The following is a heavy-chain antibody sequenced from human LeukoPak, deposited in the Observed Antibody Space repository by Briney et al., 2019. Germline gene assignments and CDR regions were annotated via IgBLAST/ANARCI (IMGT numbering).Heavy chain of an antibody. CDR3: ARISTAVPGADY. CDR1: GFTFSSYE. D-gene: IGHD6-19*01. CDR2: ISSSGSTI. V-gene: IGHV3-48*03. Sequence: GGSLRLSCAASGFTFSSYEMNRVRQAPGKGLEWVSYISSSGSTIYYADSVKGRFTISRDNTKHSLYLQMDSLRAEDTAVYYCARISTAVPGADYWGQGTLVTVSS. J-gene: IGHJ4*02.